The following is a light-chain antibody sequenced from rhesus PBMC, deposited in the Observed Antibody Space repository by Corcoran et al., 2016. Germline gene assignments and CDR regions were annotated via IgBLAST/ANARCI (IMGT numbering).Light chain of an antibody. J-gene: IGKJ4*01. Sequence: DIQMTQSPSSLSAAVGDRVTVTCRASQGINKELSWYQQKPGKAPTLLIYAASSLQQGVTSRFSGSGSGTYFTLTISGLQPEDVATYYCPQDYNTPLTFGGGTKVELK. CDR2: AAS. CDR1: QGINKE. V-gene: IGKV1-94*01. CDR3: PQDYNTPLT.